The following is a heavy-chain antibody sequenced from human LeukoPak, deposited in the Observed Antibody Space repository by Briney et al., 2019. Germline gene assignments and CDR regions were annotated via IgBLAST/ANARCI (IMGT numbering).Heavy chain of an antibody. Sequence: GGSLRLSCAASGFTVSSNYMSWVRQAPGEGLDWVSVIYSGGTTYYADSVKGRFTISRDNSKNTLYLQMNSLRAEDTAVYYCARALNEFCSGGICYSYYFDYWGQGTLVTVSS. J-gene: IGHJ4*02. CDR2: IYSGGTT. D-gene: IGHD2-15*01. CDR1: GFTVSSNY. V-gene: IGHV3-53*01. CDR3: ARALNEFCSGGICYSYYFDY.